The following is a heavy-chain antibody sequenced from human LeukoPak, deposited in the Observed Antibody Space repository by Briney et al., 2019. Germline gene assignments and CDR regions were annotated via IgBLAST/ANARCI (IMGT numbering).Heavy chain of an antibody. D-gene: IGHD6-19*01. V-gene: IGHV3-66*04. CDR1: GFTVSSNY. J-gene: IGHJ4*02. CDR3: AGHGYSSGWYEGYFDY. Sequence: PGGPLRLSCAASGFTVSSNYMSWVRQAPGKGLEWVSVIYSGGSTYYADSVKGRFTISRDDSKNTLYLQMNSLRAEDTAVYYCAGHGYSSGWYEGYFDYWGQGTLVTVSS. CDR2: IYSGGST.